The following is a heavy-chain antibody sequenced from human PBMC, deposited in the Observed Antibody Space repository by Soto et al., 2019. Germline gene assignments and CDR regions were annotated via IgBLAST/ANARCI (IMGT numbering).Heavy chain of an antibody. V-gene: IGHV4-31*03. Sequence: QVRLEESGPGLVKPSETLSLICSVSGGSVNNANYFWNWIRHHPENGLEWIGYIYYSGSTRYNPSFKTRATLSIDQSKNQFSLRLNSVTVADTAVYFCARDADYGGSRGGMDVWGRGTTVTVSS. CDR3: ARDADYGGSRGGMDV. D-gene: IGHD4-17*01. CDR2: IYYSGST. CDR1: GGSVNNANYF. J-gene: IGHJ6*02.